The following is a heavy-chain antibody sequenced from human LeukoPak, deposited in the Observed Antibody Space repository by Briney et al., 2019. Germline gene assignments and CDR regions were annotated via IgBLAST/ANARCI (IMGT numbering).Heavy chain of an antibody. CDR2: IGTAGDS. V-gene: IGHV3-13*01. CDR1: GFTFSSYD. J-gene: IGHJ4*02. Sequence: GGSLRLSCAASGFTFSSYDMHWVRQATGKGLEWVSAIGTAGDSYYPGSVKGRFTISRENAKNSSYLQMNSLRAGDTAVYYCARNPSSGAYFDYWGQGTLVTVSS. CDR3: ARNPSSGAYFDY. D-gene: IGHD3-22*01.